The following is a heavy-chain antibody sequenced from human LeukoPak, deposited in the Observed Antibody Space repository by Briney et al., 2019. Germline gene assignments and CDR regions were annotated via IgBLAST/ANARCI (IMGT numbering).Heavy chain of an antibody. D-gene: IGHD2-2*01. CDR1: GGSISSGGYY. V-gene: IGHV4-31*03. CDR3: ARAGVGVVPAASMDV. CDR2: VYYSGST. J-gene: IGHJ6*02. Sequence: PSETLSLTCTVSGGSISSGGYYWSWIRQHPGKGLEWIGYVYYSGSTYYNSSLKSRVTISVDTSKNQFSLKLSSVTAADTAVYYCARAGVGVVPAASMDVWGQGTTVTVSS.